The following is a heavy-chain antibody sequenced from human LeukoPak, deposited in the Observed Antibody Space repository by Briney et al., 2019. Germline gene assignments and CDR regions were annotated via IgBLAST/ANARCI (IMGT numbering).Heavy chain of an antibody. CDR2: ISGDGGNI. D-gene: IGHD3-3*01. V-gene: IGHV3-43*02. J-gene: IGHJ4*02. CDR3: AKDLPQYYDFWSGYYGGFDY. CDR1: GFTFEDYA. Sequence: GGSLRLSCAASGFTFEDYAMHWVRQAPGKGLEWVSRISGDGGNIYYAESVKGRFTISRDNSKNSLYLQMNSLRTEDTALYYCAKDLPQYYDFWSGYYGGFDYWGQGTLVTVSS.